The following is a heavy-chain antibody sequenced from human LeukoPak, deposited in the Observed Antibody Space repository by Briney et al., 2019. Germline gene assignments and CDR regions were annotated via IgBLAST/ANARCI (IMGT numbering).Heavy chain of an antibody. J-gene: IGHJ3*02. V-gene: IGHV5-51*01. Sequence: GESLKISCKGSGYSFTSYWIGWVRQMPGKGPEWMGIIYPGDSDTRYSPSFQGQVTISADKSISTAYLQWSSLKASDTAMYYCASGTAYCGGDCFWSAFDIWGQGTMVTVSS. D-gene: IGHD2-21*02. CDR1: GYSFTSYW. CDR2: IYPGDSDT. CDR3: ASGTAYCGGDCFWSAFDI.